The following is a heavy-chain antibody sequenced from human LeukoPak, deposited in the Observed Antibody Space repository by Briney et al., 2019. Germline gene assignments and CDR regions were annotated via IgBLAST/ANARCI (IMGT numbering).Heavy chain of an antibody. Sequence: PSETLSLTCTVSGDFISSSSYYWGWIRQPPGKGLEWIGNIYYSGSTQYNPPLKSRVTISVDTPKNQFSLKLNSVTAADTAVYYCARIYGSGSYYMRDYYFDYWGQGTLVTVSS. D-gene: IGHD3-10*01. CDR1: GDFISSSSYY. CDR2: IYYSGST. J-gene: IGHJ4*02. CDR3: ARIYGSGSYYMRDYYFDY. V-gene: IGHV4-39*01.